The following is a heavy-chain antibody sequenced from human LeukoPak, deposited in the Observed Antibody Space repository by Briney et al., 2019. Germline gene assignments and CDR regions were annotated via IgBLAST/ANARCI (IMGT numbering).Heavy chain of an antibody. CDR2: ISSSGSTI. D-gene: IGHD4-17*01. J-gene: IGHJ6*03. CDR3: ARRTVTYYYYYMDV. V-gene: IGHV3-11*01. CDR1: GFTFSDYY. Sequence: GGSLRLSCAASGFTFSDYYMSWIRQAPGKGLEWVSYISSSGSTIYYADSVKGRFTISRDNAKNSLYLQMNSLRAEDTAVYYCARRTVTYYYYYMDVWGKGTTVTISS.